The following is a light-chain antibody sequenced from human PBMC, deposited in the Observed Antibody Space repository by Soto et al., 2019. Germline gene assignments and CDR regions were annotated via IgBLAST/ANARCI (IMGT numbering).Light chain of an antibody. CDR1: SNDVGGYNY. CDR2: DVT. Sequence: QSVLTQPPSASGSPGQSVTISCTGTSNDVGGYNYVSWYQQHPGKAPKLIIYDVTKRPSGVPDRFSGSKSGNTASLTVAGLQTYDEADYFCTSYAGSNNLVFGTWPKLTVL. J-gene: IGLJ2*01. CDR3: TSYAGSNNLV. V-gene: IGLV2-8*01.